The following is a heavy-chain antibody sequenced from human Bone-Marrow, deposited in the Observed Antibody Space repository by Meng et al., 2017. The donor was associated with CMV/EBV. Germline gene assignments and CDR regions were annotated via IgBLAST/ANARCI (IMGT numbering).Heavy chain of an antibody. CDR2: IYYSGGT. J-gene: IGHJ4*02. CDR1: GFSLSNARMG. V-gene: IGHV4-31*03. CDR3: ARSVGCSSTYCYTYTSSWYPDY. Sequence: SGPTLVKPTETLTLTCTVSGFSLSNARMGVSWIRQPPGKALEWIGYIYYSGGTNYNPSLQSRVTISVDTSKNQFSLKLSSVTAADTAMYYCARSVGCSSTYCYTYTSSWYPDYWGQGTLVTVSS. D-gene: IGHD6-13*01.